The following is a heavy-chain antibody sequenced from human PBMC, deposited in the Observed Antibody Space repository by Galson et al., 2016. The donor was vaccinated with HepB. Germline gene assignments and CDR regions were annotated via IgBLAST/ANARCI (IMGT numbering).Heavy chain of an antibody. CDR2: INTNTENP. CDR3: ARVGLYGNPPYFDH. Sequence: SVKVSCKASGYTFSSYAMHWVRQAPGQGLKWMGWINTNTENPTYAQDFTGRFVLSLDTSVSTAYLQINSLKAEDTAVYYCARVGLYGNPPYFDHWGQGTLVTVSS. J-gene: IGHJ4*02. D-gene: IGHD2-8*01. V-gene: IGHV7-4-1*02. CDR1: GYTFSSYA.